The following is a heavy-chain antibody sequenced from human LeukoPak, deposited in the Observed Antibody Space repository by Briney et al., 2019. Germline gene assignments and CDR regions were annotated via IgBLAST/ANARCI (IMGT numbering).Heavy chain of an antibody. D-gene: IGHD2-2*01. J-gene: IGHJ4*02. CDR1: GGSISSYY. V-gene: IGHV4-4*07. CDR3: ARDTPYCSSTSCYGGYDY. CDR2: IYTSGST. Sequence: SETLSLTCTVSGGSISSYYWSWIRQPAGKRLEWIGRIYTSGSTNYNPSLKSRVTMSVDTSKNQFSLKLSSVTAADTAVYYCARDTPYCSSTSCYGGYDYWGQGTLVTVSS.